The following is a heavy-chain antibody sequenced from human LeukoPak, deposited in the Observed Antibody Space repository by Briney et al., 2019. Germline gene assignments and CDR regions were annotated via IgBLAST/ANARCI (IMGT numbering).Heavy chain of an antibody. D-gene: IGHD3-10*01. CDR3: ARSEGSGYFDY. V-gene: IGHV3-53*01. Sequence: AGGSLRLSCAASGFSFRSDGMSWVRQAPGKGLEWVSVIYSGGSTYYADSVKGRFTISRDNSKNTLYLQMNSLRAEDTAVYYCARSEGSGYFDYWGQGTLVTVSS. CDR2: IYSGGST. J-gene: IGHJ4*02. CDR1: GFSFRSDG.